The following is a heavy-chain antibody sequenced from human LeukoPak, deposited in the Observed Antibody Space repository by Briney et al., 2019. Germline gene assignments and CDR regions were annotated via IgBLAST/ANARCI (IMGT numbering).Heavy chain of an antibody. CDR3: ARDTPNYDFWSGYYPLYNWFDP. V-gene: IGHV3-23*01. CDR2: ISGSGGST. Sequence: GGSLRLSCAASGFTFSSYAMSWVRQAPGKGLEWVSAISGSGGSTYYADSVKGRFTISRDNSKNTLYLQMNSLRAEDTAVYYCARDTPNYDFWSGYYPLYNWFDPWGQGTLVTVSS. J-gene: IGHJ5*02. CDR1: GFTFSSYA. D-gene: IGHD3-3*01.